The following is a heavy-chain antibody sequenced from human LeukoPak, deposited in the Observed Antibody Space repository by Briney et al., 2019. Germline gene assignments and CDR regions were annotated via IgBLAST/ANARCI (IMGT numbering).Heavy chain of an antibody. Sequence: PSETLSLTCTVSGGSVSSGSYYWSWIRQPPGKGLEWIGYIYYSGSTNYNPSLKSRVTISVDTSKNQFSLKLSSVTAADTAVYYLARDSMVRGVDYWGQGTLVTVSS. D-gene: IGHD3-10*01. J-gene: IGHJ4*02. CDR1: GGSVSSGSYY. V-gene: IGHV4-61*01. CDR3: ARDSMVRGVDY. CDR2: IYYSGST.